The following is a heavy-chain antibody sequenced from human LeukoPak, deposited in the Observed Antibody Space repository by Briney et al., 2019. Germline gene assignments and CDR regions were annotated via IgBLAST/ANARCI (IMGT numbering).Heavy chain of an antibody. J-gene: IGHJ4*02. CDR2: IRSKAYGETA. CDR3: TRDRGAYNLYDY. Sequence: GGSLRLSCTASGFTFGDYAMSWIRQAPGKGLEWVGFIRSKAYGETADYAASVKGRFTISRDDSKAIAYLQMNSLKTEDTAVYHCTRDRGAYNLYDYWGQGTLITVSS. V-gene: IGHV3-49*03. D-gene: IGHD1-1*01. CDR1: GFTFGDYA.